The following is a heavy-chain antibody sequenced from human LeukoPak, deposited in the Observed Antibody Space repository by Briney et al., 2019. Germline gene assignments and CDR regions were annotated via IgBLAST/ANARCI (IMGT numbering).Heavy chain of an antibody. Sequence: ASVKVSCKASGYTFTGYYMHWVRQAPGQGLEWMGWINPNSGGTNYAQKFQGRVTMTRDTSISTAYMELSRLRSDDTAVYYCARGWLNYYDSSGPNYFDYWGQGTLVTVSS. CDR3: ARGWLNYYDSSGPNYFDY. V-gene: IGHV1-2*02. CDR1: GYTFTGYY. D-gene: IGHD3-22*01. CDR2: INPNSGGT. J-gene: IGHJ4*02.